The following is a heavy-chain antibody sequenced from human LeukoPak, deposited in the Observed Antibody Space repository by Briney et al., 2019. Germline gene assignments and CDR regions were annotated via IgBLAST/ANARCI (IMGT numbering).Heavy chain of an antibody. CDR2: IIPIFGTA. Sequence: SVKVSCKSSGGTFSSYAISWVRQAPGQGLEWMGGIIPIFGTANYAQKFQGRVTITTDESTSTAYMELSSLRSEDTAVYYCARVGEGTTVTTFFRVFDIWGQGTMVTVSS. D-gene: IGHD4-17*01. CDR3: ARVGEGTTVTTFFRVFDI. CDR1: GGTFSSYA. J-gene: IGHJ3*02. V-gene: IGHV1-69*05.